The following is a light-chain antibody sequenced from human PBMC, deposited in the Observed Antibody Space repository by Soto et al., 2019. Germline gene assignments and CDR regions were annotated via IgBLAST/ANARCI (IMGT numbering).Light chain of an antibody. Sequence: EIVWTQSPGTLSLSPGERATLSCRASQSVSSSYLAWYQQKPGQAPRLLIYGASSRATGIPDRLSGSGSGTDFTLTISRLEPEDFAVYYCQQYGSPSITFGQGTRLEIK. CDR1: QSVSSSY. V-gene: IGKV3-20*01. CDR3: QQYGSPSIT. CDR2: GAS. J-gene: IGKJ5*01.